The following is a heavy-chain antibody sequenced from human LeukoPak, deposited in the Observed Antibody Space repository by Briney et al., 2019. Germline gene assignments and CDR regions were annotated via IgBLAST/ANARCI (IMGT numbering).Heavy chain of an antibody. CDR2: IYWNDDK. CDR1: GFSLSTSGMY. V-gene: IGHV2-5*01. J-gene: IGHJ3*02. D-gene: IGHD4-11*01. CDR3: AHRNSDYRAFDI. Sequence: SGPTLVNPTQTLTLTCTFSGFSLSTSGMYVGWIRQPPGKALEWLALIYWNDDKRYSPSLKSRLTITKDTSKNQVVLTMTNMDPVDTATYYCAHRNSDYRAFDIWGQGTMVTVSS.